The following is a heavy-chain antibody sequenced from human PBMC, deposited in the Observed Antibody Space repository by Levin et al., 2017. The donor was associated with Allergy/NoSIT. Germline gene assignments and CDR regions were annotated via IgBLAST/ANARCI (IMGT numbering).Heavy chain of an antibody. V-gene: IGHV4-61*01. CDR1: GGSVSSSNYY. J-gene: IGHJ6*02. CDR2: IYYSGNT. Sequence: PSETLSLTCTVSGGSVSSSNYYWTWIRQPPGKGLEWIGYIYYSGNTNYNPSLKSRVTISVDTSKNQFSLNLSSVTAADTAVYYCAIDLLLRSRGGMDVWGQGTTVTVSS. D-gene: IGHD3-3*01. CDR3: AIDLLLRSRGGMDV.